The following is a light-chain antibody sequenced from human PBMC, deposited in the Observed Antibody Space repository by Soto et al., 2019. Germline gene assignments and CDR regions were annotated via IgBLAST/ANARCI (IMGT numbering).Light chain of an antibody. V-gene: IGLV1-47*01. CDR2: RNN. CDR1: SSNIGSDY. Sequence: QSVLTQPPSASGTPGQRVTISCSGSSSNIGSDYVYSYQQLPGTAPNLLIYRNNQRPSGVSDPFSGSKSGTSASLAISGPRSDAEADYKFAASDDSLSGRVSCGGTNRTVV. J-gene: IGLJ3*02. CDR3: AASDDSLSGRV.